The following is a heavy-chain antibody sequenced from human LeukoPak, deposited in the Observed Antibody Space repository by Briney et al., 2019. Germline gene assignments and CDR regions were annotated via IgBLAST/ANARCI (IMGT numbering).Heavy chain of an antibody. CDR2: IKSKTDGGTT. V-gene: IGHV3-15*07. D-gene: IGHD2-21*02. CDR1: GFTFSNAW. CDR3: TTEYCGGDCPPGGDAFDI. Sequence: GGSLRLSCAASGFTFSNAWMNWVRQAPGKGLEWVGRIKSKTDGGTTDYAAPARGRFTISRDDSKNTLYLQMNSLKTEDTAVYYCTTEYCGGDCPPGGDAFDIWGQGTMVTVSS. J-gene: IGHJ3*02.